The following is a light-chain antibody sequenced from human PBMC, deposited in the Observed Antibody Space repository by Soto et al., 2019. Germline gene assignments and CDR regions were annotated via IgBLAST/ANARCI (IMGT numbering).Light chain of an antibody. CDR1: QGISSY. Sequence: QLNQCRSSRSASVEDRVTITCRVNQGISSYLNWYRQKPGKVPKLLIYSASNLQSGVPSRFSGSGSGTDFTLTISSLQPEDVACYYGQLSDSPPWTFGQGTKVDIK. J-gene: IGKJ1*01. CDR2: SAS. CDR3: QLSDSPPWT. V-gene: IGKV1-27*01.